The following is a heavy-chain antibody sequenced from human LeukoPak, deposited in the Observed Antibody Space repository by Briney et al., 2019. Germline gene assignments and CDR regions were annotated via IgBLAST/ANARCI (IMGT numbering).Heavy chain of an antibody. CDR3: ARAVRITMVRGVLGWFDP. V-gene: IGHV4-34*01. CDR1: GGSFSGYY. CDR2: INHSGST. Sequence: PSETLSLTCAVYGGSFSGYYWSWIRQPPGKGLEWIGEINHSGSTNYNPSLKSRVTISVDTSKNQFSLKLSSVTAADTAVYYCARAVRITMVRGVLGWFDPWGRGTLVTVSS. J-gene: IGHJ5*02. D-gene: IGHD3-10*01.